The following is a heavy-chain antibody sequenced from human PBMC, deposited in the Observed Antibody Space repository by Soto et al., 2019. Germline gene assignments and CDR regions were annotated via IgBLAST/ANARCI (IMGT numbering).Heavy chain of an antibody. CDR1: RDTFTSYY. J-gene: IGHJ5*02. CDR2: INPHGGST. D-gene: IGHD1-26*01. CDR3: ARSSGGNFGIIIEGTNWFAP. Sequence: VASVKVSCKAPRDTFTSYYINWVRQAPGQGLEWMGVINPHGGSTAYAQKFKGRVTLTRGTSASTVYMEVSSLTSEDTAMYYCARSSGGNFGIIIEGTNWFAPWGQGTLVTVSS. V-gene: IGHV1-46*01.